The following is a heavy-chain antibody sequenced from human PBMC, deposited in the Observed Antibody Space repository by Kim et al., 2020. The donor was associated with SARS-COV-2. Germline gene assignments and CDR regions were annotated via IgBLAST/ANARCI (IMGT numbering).Heavy chain of an antibody. V-gene: IGHV1-24*01. J-gene: IGHJ6*02. D-gene: IGHD2-15*01. CDR3: ATGGTSPIYSYFDYVVDL. CDR1: GYTFSDLS. Sequence: ASVKVSCKVSGYTFSDLSMHWVRQAPGKGLEWMGSFDREEDETIYAQKFQGRVTMNEDTSTDTAYLEVTSLRLEDTAVYYCATGGTSPIYSYFDYVVDLWGQGTTVTVSS. CDR2: FDREEDET.